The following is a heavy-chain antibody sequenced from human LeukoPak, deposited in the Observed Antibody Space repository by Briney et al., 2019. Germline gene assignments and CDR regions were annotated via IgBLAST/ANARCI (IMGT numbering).Heavy chain of an antibody. CDR3: ARGGIRGVTWNWLDP. J-gene: IGHJ5*02. D-gene: IGHD3-10*01. V-gene: IGHV3-13*01. Sequence: GESLRLSCAASGFTFSSYDMHWVRQATGRGLEWVSSVAGAGDTYYADSVKGRFTISRENGKNSLCLQMNSLRAGDTAVYYCARGGIRGVTWNWLDPWGQGTLVTVSS. CDR2: VAGAGDT. CDR1: GFTFSSYD.